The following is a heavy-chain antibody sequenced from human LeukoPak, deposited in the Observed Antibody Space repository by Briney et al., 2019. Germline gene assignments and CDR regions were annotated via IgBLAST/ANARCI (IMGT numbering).Heavy chain of an antibody. CDR2: INPNSGGT. CDR3: ATGTKAIAAAGTDY. V-gene: IGHV1-2*04. CDR1: GYTFTGYY. D-gene: IGHD6-13*01. J-gene: IGHJ4*02. Sequence: ASVKVSCKASGYTFTGYYMHWVRQAPGQGLEWMGWINPNSGGTNYAQKFQGWVTMTRDTSISTAYMELSRLRSDDTAVYYCATGTKAIAAAGTDYWGQGTLVTVSS.